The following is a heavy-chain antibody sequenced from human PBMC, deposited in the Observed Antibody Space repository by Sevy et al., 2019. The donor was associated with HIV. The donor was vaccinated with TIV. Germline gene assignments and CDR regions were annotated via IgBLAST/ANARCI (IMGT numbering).Heavy chain of an antibody. V-gene: IGHV5-51*01. J-gene: IGHJ3*01. CDR2: IYPGNSDT. CDR1: GYRFSNNW. CDR3: ASGAHLPLDGFDF. Sequence: GESPKISCQGSGYRFSNNWVAWVRQRPGKGLEWMGMIYPGNSDTRYSPSFQGQVIISADKSISTAYVQWRSLKASDTAIYYCASGAHLPLDGFDFWGQGTGVTVSS. D-gene: IGHD1-26*01.